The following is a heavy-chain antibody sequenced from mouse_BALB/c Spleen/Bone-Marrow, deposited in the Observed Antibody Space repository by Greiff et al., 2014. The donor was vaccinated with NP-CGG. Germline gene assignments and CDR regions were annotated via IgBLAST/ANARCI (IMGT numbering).Heavy chain of an antibody. J-gene: IGHJ2*01. CDR2: IDPANVNT. Sequence: VQLQQPGAELVKPGASVKLSCTASGFNIKDTYMHWVKQRPEQGLEWIGRIDPANVNTKYDPKFQGKATITADTSSNTAYLQHSSLTSEDTAVYYCASYVYGYYFDYWGQGTTLTVPS. V-gene: IGHV14-3*02. D-gene: IGHD1-1*01. CDR1: GFNIKDTY. CDR3: ASYVYGYYFDY.